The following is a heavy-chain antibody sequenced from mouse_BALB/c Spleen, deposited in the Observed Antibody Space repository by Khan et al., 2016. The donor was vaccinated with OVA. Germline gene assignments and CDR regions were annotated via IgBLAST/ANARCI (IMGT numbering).Heavy chain of an antibody. Sequence: QVRLQQSGAELARPGASVKLSCKASGYTFTDYYINWVKQRTGQGLEWIGEIYPGSGNTYYNEKFKGKATLTADKSSSTAYMQLSSLTSEDSAVYFGARRNYFGYTFAYWGQGTLVTVSA. V-gene: IGHV1-77*01. CDR2: IYPGSGNT. CDR3: ARRNYFGYTFAY. J-gene: IGHJ3*01. D-gene: IGHD1-2*01. CDR1: GYTFTDYY.